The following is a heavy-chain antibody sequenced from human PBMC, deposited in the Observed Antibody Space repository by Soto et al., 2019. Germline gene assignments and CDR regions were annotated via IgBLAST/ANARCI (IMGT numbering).Heavy chain of an antibody. Sequence: SESLSLTCAVSGYSISSGYYWGCLRQPPGKGLEWIGGIYHGGSTYYNPSLNSRVTLSIDMTNNHVSLILNSVTAADTAVYYCARVGPWVPYYYDSSPYTFENWFDPWGQGTLVTVSS. CDR2: IYHGGST. V-gene: IGHV4-38-2*01. D-gene: IGHD3-22*01. CDR1: GYSISSGYY. J-gene: IGHJ5*02. CDR3: ARVGPWVPYYYDSSPYTFENWFDP.